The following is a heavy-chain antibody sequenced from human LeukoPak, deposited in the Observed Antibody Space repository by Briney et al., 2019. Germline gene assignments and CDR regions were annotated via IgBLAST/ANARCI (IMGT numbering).Heavy chain of an antibody. CDR2: ISTSSSYI. CDR3: ARGWNSDYFDY. D-gene: IGHD1-7*01. J-gene: IGHJ4*02. V-gene: IGHV3-21*01. Sequence: GGSLRLSCAASGLSFSSYGMHWVRQAPGKGLEWVSSISTSSSYIYYADSVKGRFTISRDNAKNSLYLQMNSLRAEDTAVYYCARGWNSDYFDYWGQGTLVTVPS. CDR1: GLSFSSYG.